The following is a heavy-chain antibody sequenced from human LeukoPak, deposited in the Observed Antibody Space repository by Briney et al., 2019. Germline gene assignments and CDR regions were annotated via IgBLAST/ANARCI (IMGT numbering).Heavy chain of an antibody. V-gene: IGHV2-5*01. CDR2: IYRNNDK. Sequence: SGPTLVNPTQTLTLICTFSGFSLSTTGVGVGWIRQAPGKALEWLALIYRNNDKRYRPSLKSRLTITEDTSKNQLVLTMTNMDSVDTATYYCAHRTYGGYIEDWGQGTLVTVSS. CDR3: AHRTYGGYIED. D-gene: IGHD4-23*01. J-gene: IGHJ4*02. CDR1: GFSLSTTGVG.